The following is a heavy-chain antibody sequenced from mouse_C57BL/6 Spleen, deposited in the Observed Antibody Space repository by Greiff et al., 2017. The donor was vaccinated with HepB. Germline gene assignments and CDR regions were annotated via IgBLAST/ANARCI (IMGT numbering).Heavy chain of an antibody. D-gene: IGHD2-4*01. CDR3: ARSPSTMIRDAMDY. Sequence: VQLQQPGAELVKPGASVKLSCKASGYTFTSYWMHWVKQRPGQGLEWIGMIHPNSGSTNYNEKFKSKATLTVDKSSSTAYMQLSSLTSEDSAVYYGARSPSTMIRDAMDYWGQGTSVTVSS. CDR1: GYTFTSYW. J-gene: IGHJ4*01. V-gene: IGHV1-64*01. CDR2: IHPNSGST.